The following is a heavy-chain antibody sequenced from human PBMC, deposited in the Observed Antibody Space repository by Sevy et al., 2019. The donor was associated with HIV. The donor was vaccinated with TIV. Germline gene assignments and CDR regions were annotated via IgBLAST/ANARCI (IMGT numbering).Heavy chain of an antibody. CDR3: ARDRKYPLYYFDY. Sequence: SETLSLTCTVSGYSIRNGYYWAWIRQPPGKGLEWIGSIHHSGITHYNPSLKSRVIISVDTSKNQVSLELSSVTAADTFKYYCARDRKYPLYYFDYWGQGILVTVSS. CDR1: GYSIRNGYY. D-gene: IGHD6-6*01. CDR2: IHHSGIT. V-gene: IGHV4-38-2*02. J-gene: IGHJ4*02.